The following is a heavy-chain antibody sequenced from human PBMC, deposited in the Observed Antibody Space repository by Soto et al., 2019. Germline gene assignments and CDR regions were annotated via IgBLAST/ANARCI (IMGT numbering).Heavy chain of an antibody. CDR2: INPDNGNT. V-gene: IGHV1-3*01. D-gene: IGHD2-15*01. Sequence: ASVKISCKASGYTFTRYTMNWVRQAPGQRLEWMGWINPDNGNTKSSQKFQDRVIITRDTSASTAYVDLSSLRSEDTAVYYCARGIAKGQLEPWGEGTLVTVSS. J-gene: IGHJ5*02. CDR3: ARGIAKGQLEP. CDR1: GYTFTRYT.